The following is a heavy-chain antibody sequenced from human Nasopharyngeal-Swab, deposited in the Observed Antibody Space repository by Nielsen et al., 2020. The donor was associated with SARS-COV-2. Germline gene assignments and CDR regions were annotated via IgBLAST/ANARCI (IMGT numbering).Heavy chain of an antibody. CDR2: IYPGDSDT. J-gene: IGHJ1*01. D-gene: IGHD6-13*01. CDR3: ARYPGIAAAGTDEYFQH. V-gene: IGHV5-51*01. Sequence: VRQMPGKGLEWMGIIYPGDSDTRYSPSFQGQVTISADKSISTAYLQWSSLKASDTAMYYCARYPGIAAAGTDEYFQHWGQGTLVTSPQ.